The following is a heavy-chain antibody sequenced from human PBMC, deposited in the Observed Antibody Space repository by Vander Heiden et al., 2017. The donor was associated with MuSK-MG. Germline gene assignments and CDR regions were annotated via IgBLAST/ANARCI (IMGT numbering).Heavy chain of an antibody. V-gene: IGHV5-51*01. Sequence: LKISCKGSGYSFTSYWIGWVRQMPGKGLEWMGIIYPGDSDTRYSPSFQGQVTISADKSISTAYLQWSSLKASDTAMYYCVGTTPGGYCSGGSCYSGGYYGMDVWGQGTTVTVSS. J-gene: IGHJ6*02. CDR1: GYSFTSYW. CDR2: IYPGDSDT. CDR3: VGTTPGGYCSGGSCYSGGYYGMDV. D-gene: IGHD2-15*01.